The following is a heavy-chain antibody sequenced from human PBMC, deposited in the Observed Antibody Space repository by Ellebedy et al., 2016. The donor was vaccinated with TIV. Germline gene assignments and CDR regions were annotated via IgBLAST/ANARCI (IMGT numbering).Heavy chain of an antibody. D-gene: IGHD4-17*01. V-gene: IGHV4-4*07. CDR3: TREGGDYAGSSDY. Sequence: MPGGSLRLSCTVSGGSISTYWWSRIRQPAGEGLEWIGPIHSSGSIKYNPSLNRRVTMSVDTSKNQFALNLGSVTATDTAIYFCTREGGDYAGSSDYWGQGTLVTVSS. J-gene: IGHJ4*02. CDR1: GGSISTYW. CDR2: IHSSGSI.